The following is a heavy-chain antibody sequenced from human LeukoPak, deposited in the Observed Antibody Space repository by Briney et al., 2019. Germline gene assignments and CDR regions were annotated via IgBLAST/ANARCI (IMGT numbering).Heavy chain of an antibody. D-gene: IGHD3-10*01. CDR2: INPSGGST. Sequence: GASVKVSCKASGYTFTSYYMHWVRQAPGQGLEWMGIINPSGGSTSYAQKFQGRVTMTRDTSTSAVYMELSSLRSEDTAVYYCATASMVRGVMNYYYMDVWGKGTTVTISS. CDR1: GYTFTSYY. J-gene: IGHJ6*03. V-gene: IGHV1-46*01. CDR3: ATASMVRGVMNYYYMDV.